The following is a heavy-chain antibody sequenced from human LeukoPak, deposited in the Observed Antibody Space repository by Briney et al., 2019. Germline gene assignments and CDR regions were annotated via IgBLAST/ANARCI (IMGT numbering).Heavy chain of an antibody. CDR2: ISAYNGNT. D-gene: IGHD3-3*01. Sequence: ASVKVSCKASGGTFSSYAISWVRQAPGQGLEWMGWISAYNGNTNYAQKLQGRVTMTTDTSTSAAYMELRSLRSDDTAVYYCARDPPYYDFWSGYKGTSLYYYYMDVWGKGTTVTVSS. CDR1: GGTFSSYA. V-gene: IGHV1-18*01. J-gene: IGHJ6*03. CDR3: ARDPPYYDFWSGYKGTSLYYYYMDV.